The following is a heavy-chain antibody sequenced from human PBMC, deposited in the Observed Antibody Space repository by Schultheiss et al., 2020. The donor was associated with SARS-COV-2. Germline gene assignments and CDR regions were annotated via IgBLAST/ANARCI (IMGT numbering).Heavy chain of an antibody. CDR1: GGSISSGSYY. Sequence: SETLSLTCTVSGGSISSGSYYWSWIRQPPGKGLEWIGSIYHSGSTYYNPSLKSRVTISVDTSKNQFSLKLSSVTAADTAVYYCARAYPEGSDCWGQGTLVTVSS. CDR3: ARAYPEGSDC. J-gene: IGHJ4*02. V-gene: IGHV4-39*07. CDR2: IYHSGST. D-gene: IGHD1-14*01.